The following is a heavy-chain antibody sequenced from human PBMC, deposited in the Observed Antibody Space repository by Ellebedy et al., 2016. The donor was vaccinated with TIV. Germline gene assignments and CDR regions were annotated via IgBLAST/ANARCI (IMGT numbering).Heavy chain of an antibody. CDR2: ISSSSSYI. Sequence: GESLKISXAASGFTFSSYSMNWVRQAPGKGLEWVSSISSSSSYIYYADSVKGRFTISRDNAKNSLYLQMNSLRAEDTAVYYCARSTYSYGFKPNAFDYWGQGTLVTVSS. V-gene: IGHV3-21*01. CDR3: ARSTYSYGFKPNAFDY. J-gene: IGHJ4*02. D-gene: IGHD5-18*01. CDR1: GFTFSSYS.